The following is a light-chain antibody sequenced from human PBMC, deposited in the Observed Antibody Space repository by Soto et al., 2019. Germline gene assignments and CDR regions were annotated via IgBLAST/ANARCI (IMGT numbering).Light chain of an antibody. J-gene: IGKJ4*01. CDR1: QSISRF. Sequence: DIQMTQSPSSLSASVGDKVTITCRASQSISRFLAWYQQEPGKIPKLLIYSASTLQSGVPSRFSGSGSGTDFTFTISSLQPEDVATYYCQHYINAPLTFGGGTKVEIK. CDR2: SAS. V-gene: IGKV1-27*01. CDR3: QHYINAPLT.